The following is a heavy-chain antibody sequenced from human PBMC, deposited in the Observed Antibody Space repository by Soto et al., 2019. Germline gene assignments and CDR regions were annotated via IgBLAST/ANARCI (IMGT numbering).Heavy chain of an antibody. CDR2: ISSSSSYI. CDR1: GFTFSSYE. J-gene: IGHJ4*02. CDR3: ARVSYGSGSYYDY. Sequence: GGSLRLSCAASGFTFSSYEMNWVRQAPGKGLEWVSSISSSSSYIYYADSVKGRFTISRDNAKNSLYLQMNSLRAEDTAVYYCARVSYGSGSYYDYWGQGTLVTVSS. V-gene: IGHV3-21*01. D-gene: IGHD3-10*01.